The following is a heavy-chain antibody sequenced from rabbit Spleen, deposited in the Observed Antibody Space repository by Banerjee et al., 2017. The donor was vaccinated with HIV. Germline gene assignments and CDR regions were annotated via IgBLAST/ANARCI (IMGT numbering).Heavy chain of an antibody. CDR3: ARNYVNAFDP. V-gene: IGHV1S40*01. D-gene: IGHD1-1*01. CDR1: GFSFSSSDY. Sequence: QSLEESGGGLVQPEGSLTLTCKASGFSFSSSDYICWVRQAPGKGLEWISCIAGSSSGFTYSATWATGRFTISKTSSTTVTLQMTSLTAADTATYFCARNYVNAFDPWGQGTLVTVS. J-gene: IGHJ2*01. CDR2: IAGSSSGFT.